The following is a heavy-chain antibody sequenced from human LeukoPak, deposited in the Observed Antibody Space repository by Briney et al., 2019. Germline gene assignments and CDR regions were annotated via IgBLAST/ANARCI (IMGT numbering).Heavy chain of an antibody. CDR2: IYHSGST. CDR3: ARDLGQQATDY. J-gene: IGHJ4*02. Sequence: SETLSLTCAVSGGSISSSNWWSWVRQPPGKGLEWIGEIYHSGSTNYNPSLKSRVTISVDTSKNQFSLKLSSVTAADTAVYYCARDLGQQATDYWGQGTLVTVSS. CDR1: GGSISSSNW. V-gene: IGHV4-4*02. D-gene: IGHD5-12*01.